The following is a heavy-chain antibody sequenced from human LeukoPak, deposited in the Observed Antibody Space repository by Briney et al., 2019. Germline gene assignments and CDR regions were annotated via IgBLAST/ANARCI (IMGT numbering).Heavy chain of an antibody. V-gene: IGHV3-23*01. J-gene: IGHJ4*02. CDR2: ISGSGGGT. CDR3: AKRGVVIRVILVGFHKEAYYFDS. Sequence: GGSLRLSCAVSGITLGNYGMSWVRQAPGKGLEWVAGISGSGGGTNYAGSVKGRFTISRDNPKNTLFLQMNNLRAEATAVYFCAKRGVVIRVILVGFHKEAYYFDSWGQGALVTVSS. CDR1: GITLGNYG. D-gene: IGHD3-22*01.